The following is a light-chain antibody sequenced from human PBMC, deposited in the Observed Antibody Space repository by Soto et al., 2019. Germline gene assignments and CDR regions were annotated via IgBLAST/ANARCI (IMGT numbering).Light chain of an antibody. V-gene: IGLV1-51*01. CDR3: GTWDSSLGAGG. Sequence: QSVLTQPPSVSAAPGQKGTISCSGSSSNIAINYVSWYQQFPGTAPNLVIDDNDKRASWIPDRFSGSKSATSATLGITGLQTGDEADYYCGTWDSSLGAGGFGGGTKLTVL. CDR1: SSNIAINY. CDR2: DND. J-gene: IGLJ2*01.